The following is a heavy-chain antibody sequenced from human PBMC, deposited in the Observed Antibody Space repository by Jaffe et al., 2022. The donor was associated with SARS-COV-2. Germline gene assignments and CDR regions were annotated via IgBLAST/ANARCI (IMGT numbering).Heavy chain of an antibody. D-gene: IGHD1-26*01. J-gene: IGHJ4*02. Sequence: EVQLVESGGGLEQPGESLRLSCVGSGFTFSSYNMNWLRQAPGKGLEWVSYISTSSNTIYYADSVKGRFATSRDNAKNSLFLQLNGLRAEDTAIYYCARVVGGTPSDHWGQGTLVTVSS. CDR1: GFTFSSYN. CDR3: ARVVGGTPSDH. V-gene: IGHV3-48*01. CDR2: ISTSSNTI.